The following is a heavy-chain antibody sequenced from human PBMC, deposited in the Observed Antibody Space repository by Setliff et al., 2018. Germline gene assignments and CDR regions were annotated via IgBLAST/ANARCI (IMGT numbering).Heavy chain of an antibody. D-gene: IGHD3-3*01. CDR3: ARDVFDFRTGQAGP. J-gene: IGHJ5*02. CDR2: INQGGSDQ. CDR1: GFTFSSLW. Sequence: PGGSLRLSCSASGFTFSSLWMAWVRQAPGKGLEWVANINQGGSDQFYVESVKGRFTISRDNAKNSLYLQMNNLRVEDTAVYYCARDVFDFRTGQAGPWGQGTLVTVSS. V-gene: IGHV3-7*01.